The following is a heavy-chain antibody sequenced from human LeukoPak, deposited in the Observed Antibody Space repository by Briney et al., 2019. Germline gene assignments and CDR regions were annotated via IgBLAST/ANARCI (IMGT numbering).Heavy chain of an antibody. J-gene: IGHJ4*01. CDR1: GFSFDDYA. V-gene: IGHV3-9*01. CDR3: AKDDRPDTYGIFDL. D-gene: IGHD1-1*01. Sequence: GGSLRLSCAASGFSFDDYAMHWLRQAPGKGLQWVSGISWNSGSEGYADSVKGRFTISRDNAKNSLYLQMNSLRAEDTAFYYCAKDDRPDTYGIFDLWGHGTLVTVSS. CDR2: ISWNSGSE.